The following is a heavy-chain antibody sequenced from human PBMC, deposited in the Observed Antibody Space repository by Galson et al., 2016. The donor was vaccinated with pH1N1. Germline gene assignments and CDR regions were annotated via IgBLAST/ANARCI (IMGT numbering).Heavy chain of an antibody. D-gene: IGHD2-2*01. V-gene: IGHV4-31*03. Sequence: TLSLTCTVSGGSISSDIYYWSWIRQHPGKGLEWIGYIYYSGNTYYNPSLKSRVTISVDTSRNQFSLKLSSVTAADTAVYYCARGNYAKFDYWGQGTLVTVSS. J-gene: IGHJ4*02. CDR1: GGSISSDIYY. CDR2: IYYSGNT. CDR3: ARGNYAKFDY.